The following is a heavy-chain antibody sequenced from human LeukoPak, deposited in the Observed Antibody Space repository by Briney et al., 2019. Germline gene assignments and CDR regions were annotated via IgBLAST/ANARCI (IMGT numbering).Heavy chain of an antibody. Sequence: ASVKVSCKASGYTFTGYYMHWVRQAPGQGLEWMGWINPNSGGTNYAQKFQGRVTMTRDTPISTAYMELSRLRSDDTAVYYCARYPDYYYYMDVWGKGTTVTVSS. CDR3: ARYPDYYYYMDV. CDR2: INPNSGGT. CDR1: GYTFTGYY. J-gene: IGHJ6*03. V-gene: IGHV1-2*02.